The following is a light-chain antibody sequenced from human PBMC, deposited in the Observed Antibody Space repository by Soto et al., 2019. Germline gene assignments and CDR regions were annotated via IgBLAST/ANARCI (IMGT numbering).Light chain of an antibody. CDR2: KAS. Sequence: DIPMTQSPSTLSASVGDRVTITCRASQSISSWLAWYQQKPGKAPKLLIYKASSLVSVVPSRFSGSGSGTEFTLTIIRLQPDDFATYYCQRGFTFGQGTKLEIK. V-gene: IGKV1-5*03. CDR1: QSISSW. J-gene: IGKJ2*01. CDR3: QRGFT.